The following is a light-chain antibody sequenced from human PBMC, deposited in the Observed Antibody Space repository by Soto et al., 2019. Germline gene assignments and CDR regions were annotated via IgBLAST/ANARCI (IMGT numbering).Light chain of an antibody. CDR3: QQRSNWPIT. Sequence: EIVLTQSPATLSLSPGERATLSCRASQSVSSYLAWYQQKPGQAPRLLIYDASNRATGIPDRFSGSGSGTDFTLTISRLEPEDFSVYYCQQRSNWPITFGQGTRLEIK. CDR1: QSVSSY. V-gene: IGKV3-11*01. J-gene: IGKJ5*01. CDR2: DAS.